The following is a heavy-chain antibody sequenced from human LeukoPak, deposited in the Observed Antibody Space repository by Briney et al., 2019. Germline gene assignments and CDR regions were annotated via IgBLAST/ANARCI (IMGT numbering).Heavy chain of an antibody. D-gene: IGHD5-24*01. CDR1: GFTFNDYT. V-gene: IGHV3-9*01. CDR3: AKNLQDY. CDR2: ISWNSGLR. Sequence: GGSLRLSCAASGFTFNDYTMHWVRQAPGKGLEWVSGISWNSGLRGYADSVKGRFTISRDNARNSVYLQMGSLRPEDTALYYCAKNLQDYWGQGTLVTVSS. J-gene: IGHJ4*02.